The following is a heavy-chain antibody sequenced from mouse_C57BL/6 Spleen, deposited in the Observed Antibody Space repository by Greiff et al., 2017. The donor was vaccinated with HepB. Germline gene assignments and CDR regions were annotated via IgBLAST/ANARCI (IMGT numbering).Heavy chain of an antibody. D-gene: IGHD1-1*01. Sequence: VQLQQSGAELVKPGASVKISCKASGYAFSSYWMNWVKQRPGKGLEWIGQIYPGDGDTNYNGKFKGKATLTADKSSSTAYMQLSSLTSEDSAVYFCAREHYGSSPAWFAYWGQGTLVTVSA. CDR2: IYPGDGDT. CDR1: GYAFSSYW. CDR3: AREHYGSSPAWFAY. V-gene: IGHV1-80*01. J-gene: IGHJ3*01.